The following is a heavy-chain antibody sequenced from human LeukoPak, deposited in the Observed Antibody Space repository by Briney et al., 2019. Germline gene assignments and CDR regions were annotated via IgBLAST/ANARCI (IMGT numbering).Heavy chain of an antibody. CDR3: AKAQGELNGGSDS. V-gene: IGHV3-23*01. CDR2: INRSGGNI. Sequence: GGSLRLSCATSGFIFRNYAMSWVRQAPGRGLEWVSSINRSGGNIYYADSVKGRFTISRDNSKNTLYLQMDSLRAEDTAVFYCAKAQGELNGGSDSWGQGTQVIVSS. CDR1: GFIFRNYA. D-gene: IGHD4-23*01. J-gene: IGHJ5*01.